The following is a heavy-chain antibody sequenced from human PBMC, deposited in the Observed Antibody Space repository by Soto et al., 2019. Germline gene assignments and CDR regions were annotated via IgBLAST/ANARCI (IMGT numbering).Heavy chain of an antibody. CDR3: VNRFCDRSGYYYYYYGMDV. CDR2: LSASGGTT. CDR1: GFTFSTCA. D-gene: IGHD3-22*01. V-gene: IGHV3-23*01. Sequence: GGSLRLSCAASGFTFSTCAMSWVRQAPGKGLEWVSALSASGGTTYYADSVKGRFTISRDNSKSTLYLQMNSLRAEDTAVYSCVNRFCDRSGYYYYYYGMDVWGQGTTVTVSS. J-gene: IGHJ6*02.